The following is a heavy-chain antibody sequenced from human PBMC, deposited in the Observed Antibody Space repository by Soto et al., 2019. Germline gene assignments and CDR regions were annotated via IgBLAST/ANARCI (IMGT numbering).Heavy chain of an antibody. D-gene: IGHD3-22*01. Sequence: PGGSLRLSCAASGFTFDDYAMHWVRQAPGKGLEWVSGISWNSGSIGYADSVKGRFTISRDNAKNSLYLQMNSLRAEDTALYYCAKADDPNYYDSSGYYLPYGMDVWGQETTVTVSS. V-gene: IGHV3-9*01. J-gene: IGHJ6*02. CDR2: ISWNSGSI. CDR1: GFTFDDYA. CDR3: AKADDPNYYDSSGYYLPYGMDV.